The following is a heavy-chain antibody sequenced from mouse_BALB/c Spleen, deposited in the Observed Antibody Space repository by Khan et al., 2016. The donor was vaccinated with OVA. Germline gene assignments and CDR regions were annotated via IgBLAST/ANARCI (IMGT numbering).Heavy chain of an antibody. CDR2: INDLAYTI. CDR1: GFTFSDYG. D-gene: IGHD1-2*01. J-gene: IGHJ3*01. V-gene: IGHV5-15*02. CDR3: ARGGGTAPFAY. Sequence: EVELVESGGGLVQPGGSRKLSCAASGFTFSDYGMAWVRQAPGKGPEWVAFINDLAYTIYYADTVTGRSTIPREKAKNTLYLEMSSLRSEDTAIYYCARGGGTAPFAYWGLGTLVTVSA.